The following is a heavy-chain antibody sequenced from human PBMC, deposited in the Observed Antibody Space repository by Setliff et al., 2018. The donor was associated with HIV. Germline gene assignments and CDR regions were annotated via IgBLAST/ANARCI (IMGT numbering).Heavy chain of an antibody. CDR2: IIPISGTV. J-gene: IGHJ5*02. CDR3: AIHFGGYCSSMSCPGLFDP. D-gene: IGHD2-2*01. CDR1: GGTFSSYA. V-gene: IGHV1-69*05. Sequence: GASVKVSCKASGGTFSSYAISWVRQAPGQGLEWMGGIIPISGTVNYAQKFWGRVTITTHESTSTAYMELSSLRSEDTAVDYCAIHFGGYCSSMSCPGLFDPWGQGTLVTVSS.